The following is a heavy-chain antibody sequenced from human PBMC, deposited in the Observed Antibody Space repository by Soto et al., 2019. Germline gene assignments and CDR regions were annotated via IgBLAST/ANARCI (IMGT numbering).Heavy chain of an antibody. CDR2: TYYRSKWEI. J-gene: IGHJ5*01. D-gene: IGHD3-16*02. CDR3: TRLIGNSWLDS. Sequence: QTLSLTCAISGDSVSTISATWDWIRQSPSRGLEWLGRTYYRSKWEIDYAVSLRGRITIIPDTANNQLSLQLSSVTPDDTAVYYCTRLIGNSWLDSWGQGILVTVSS. V-gene: IGHV6-1*01. CDR1: GDSVSTISAT.